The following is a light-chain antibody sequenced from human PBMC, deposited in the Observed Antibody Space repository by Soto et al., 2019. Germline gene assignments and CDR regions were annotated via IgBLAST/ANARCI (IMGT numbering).Light chain of an antibody. Sequence: IVLTQSPGTLSLSPGERATLSCRARQSVSSNYLAWYQQKAGQAPSLLIYGVSSRATGIPDRFSGSGSGTDFTLTISRLEPEDFAVYYCQQYGDSPPWTFGQGTKV. CDR2: GVS. J-gene: IGKJ1*01. CDR3: QQYGDSPPWT. V-gene: IGKV3-20*01. CDR1: QSVSSNY.